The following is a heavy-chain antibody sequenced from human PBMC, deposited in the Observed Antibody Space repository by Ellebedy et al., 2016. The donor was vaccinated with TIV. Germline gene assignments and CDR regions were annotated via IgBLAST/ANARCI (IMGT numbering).Heavy chain of an antibody. CDR2: INSDGSST. V-gene: IGHV3-74*03. J-gene: IGHJ4*02. CDR1: GIIFSSNW. Sequence: PGGSLRLSCEASGIIFSSNWLHWVRQGPGKGLLWVSRINSDGSSTTYADSVKGRFTISRDNAKNTVYLQMSSLRLEDTAVYYCATERSGSYYNYWGQGTLVTVSS. CDR3: ATERSGSYYNY. D-gene: IGHD1-26*01.